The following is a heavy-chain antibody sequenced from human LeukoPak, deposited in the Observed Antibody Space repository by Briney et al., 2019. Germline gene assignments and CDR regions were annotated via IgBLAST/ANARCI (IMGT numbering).Heavy chain of an antibody. Sequence: PGGSLRLSCAASGFTFSDSWVHWVRQAPGKGPEWLSRTSKDGTDTVYADSAKGRLTASRDNAKNTVYLELTNLRPDDTALYYCARGGYSGSYYRFSWGRGTLVTVAS. CDR3: ARGGYSGSYYRFS. CDR1: GFTFSDSW. D-gene: IGHD6-25*01. V-gene: IGHV3-74*01. J-gene: IGHJ4*02. CDR2: TSKDGTDT.